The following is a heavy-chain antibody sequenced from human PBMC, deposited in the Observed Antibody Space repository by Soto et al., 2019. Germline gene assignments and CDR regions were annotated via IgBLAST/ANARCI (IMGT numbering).Heavy chain of an antibody. J-gene: IGHJ3*02. V-gene: IGHV3-48*02. CDR1: GFTFSSYS. CDR3: ARGYSSGWYAFDI. CDR2: ISSSSSTI. Sequence: VGSLRLSCAASGFTFSSYSMNWVRQAPGKGLEWVSYISSSSSTIYYADSVKGRFTISRDNAKNSLYLQMNSLRDEDTAVYYCARGYSSGWYAFDIWGQGTMVTVSS. D-gene: IGHD6-19*01.